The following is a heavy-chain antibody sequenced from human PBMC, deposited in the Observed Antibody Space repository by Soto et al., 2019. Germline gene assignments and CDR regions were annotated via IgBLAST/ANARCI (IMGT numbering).Heavy chain of an antibody. CDR2: INPNSGGT. V-gene: IGHV1-2*02. J-gene: IGHJ5*02. Sequence: ASVKVSCKASGYTFTGYYMHWVRQAPGQGLEWMGWINPNSGGTNYAQKFQGRVTMTRDTSISTAYMELSRLRSDDTAVYYCARAPNPYSSSSGWFDPWGQGTLVTFSS. CDR3: ARAPNPYSSSSGWFDP. CDR1: GYTFTGYY. D-gene: IGHD6-6*01.